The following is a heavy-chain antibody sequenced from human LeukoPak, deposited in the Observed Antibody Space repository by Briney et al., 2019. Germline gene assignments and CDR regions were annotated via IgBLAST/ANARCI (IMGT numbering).Heavy chain of an antibody. J-gene: IGHJ4*02. CDR2: IDPSDSYT. CDR3: ARPRYCSSTSCYGPSDY. V-gene: IGHV5-10-1*01. D-gene: IGHD2-2*01. CDR1: GYSFTSYW. Sequence: GESLQISCRGSGYSFTSYWSSWVRQMPGKGLEWMGRIDPSDSYTNYSPSFQGHVTISADKSISTAYLQWSSLKASDTAMYYCARPRYCSSTSCYGPSDYWGQGTLVTVSS.